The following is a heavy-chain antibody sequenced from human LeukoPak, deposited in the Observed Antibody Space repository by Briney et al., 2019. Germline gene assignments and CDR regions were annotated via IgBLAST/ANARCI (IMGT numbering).Heavy chain of an antibody. D-gene: IGHD6-19*01. V-gene: IGHV4-59*01. CDR2: IYYSGST. J-gene: IGHJ4*02. CDR3: AREQWLVGFDY. CDR1: GGSISSYY. Sequence: SETLSLTCTVSGGSISSYYWSWIRQPPGKGLEWIGYIYYSGSTNYNPSLKSRVTISVDTSKNQFSLKLSSVTAADTAVCYCAREQWLVGFDYWGQGTLVTVSS.